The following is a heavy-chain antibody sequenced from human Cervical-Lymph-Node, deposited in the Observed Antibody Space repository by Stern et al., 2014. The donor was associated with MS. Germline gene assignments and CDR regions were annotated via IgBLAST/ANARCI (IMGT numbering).Heavy chain of an antibody. V-gene: IGHV1-46*03. J-gene: IGHJ3*01. Sequence: VQLVQSGAGGKEPGASAPVSCRTYGYTFIDYYIHWVRQAPGQGLEWMGIINLSDGATTYAQKFQGRVTMTRDTSTNTAYMQLGSLTSEDTAVFFCAREGADNDAFDVWGQGTMVTVSS. CDR2: INLSDGAT. D-gene: IGHD1-26*01. CDR1: GYTFIDYY. CDR3: AREGADNDAFDV.